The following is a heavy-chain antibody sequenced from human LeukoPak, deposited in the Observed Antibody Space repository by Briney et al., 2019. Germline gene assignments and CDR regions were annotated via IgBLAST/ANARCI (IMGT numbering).Heavy chain of an antibody. Sequence: GGPLRLSCAASGFTFSNAWMRWLRQAPGKGLEWVGRIKSKTDDGTTDHAAPVKGRFTISRDDSKNTLYLQMNSLKTEDTAVYYCTAYEFWSAERAFDIWGQGTMVTVSS. CDR3: TAYEFWSAERAFDI. CDR2: IKSKTDDGTT. J-gene: IGHJ3*02. CDR1: GFTFSNAW. D-gene: IGHD3-3*01. V-gene: IGHV3-15*01.